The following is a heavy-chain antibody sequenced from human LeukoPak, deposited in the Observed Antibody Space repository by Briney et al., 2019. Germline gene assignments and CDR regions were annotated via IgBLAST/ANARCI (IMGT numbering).Heavy chain of an antibody. CDR1: GYTFTGYY. CDR3: ARVQYSGSAALDY. CDR2: INPNSGAT. D-gene: IGHD6-6*01. J-gene: IGHJ4*02. V-gene: IGHV1-2*02. Sequence: GASVVSCKASGYTFTGYYMHWVRQAPGQGLEWMGGINPNSGATNYAQKFQGRVTMTSDTSISTAYMELSRLRSDDTAVYYCARVQYSGSAALDYWGQGTLVTVSS.